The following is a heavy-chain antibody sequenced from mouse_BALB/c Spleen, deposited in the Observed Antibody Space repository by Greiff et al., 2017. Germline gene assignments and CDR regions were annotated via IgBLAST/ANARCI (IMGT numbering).Heavy chain of an antibody. CDR3: ARSDGYYAMDY. V-gene: IGHV1-80*01. CDR2: IYPGDGDT. Sequence: QVQLQQSGAELVRPGSSVKISCKASGYAFSSYWMNWVKQRPGQGLEWIGQIYPGDGDTNYNGKFKGKATLTADKSSSTAYVQLSSLTSEDSAVYFCARSDGYYAMDYWGQGTSVTVSS. CDR1: GYAFSSYW. D-gene: IGHD2-3*01. J-gene: IGHJ4*01.